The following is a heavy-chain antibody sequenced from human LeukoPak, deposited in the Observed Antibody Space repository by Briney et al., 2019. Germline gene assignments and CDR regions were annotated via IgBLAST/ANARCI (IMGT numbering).Heavy chain of an antibody. Sequence: ASETLSLTCTVSGGSLSSYYWSWIRQPAGKGLEWIGRIYTSGSTNYNPSLKSRVTMSVDASKNQFSLKLSSVTAADTAVYYCARDKLKVYFDYWGQGTLVTVSS. CDR3: ARDKLKVYFDY. CDR1: GGSLSSYY. CDR2: IYTSGST. J-gene: IGHJ4*02. V-gene: IGHV4-4*07.